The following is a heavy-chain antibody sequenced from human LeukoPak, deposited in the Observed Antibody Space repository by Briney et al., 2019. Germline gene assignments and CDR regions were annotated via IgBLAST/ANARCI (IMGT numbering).Heavy chain of an antibody. V-gene: IGHV3-21*01. Sequence: GGSLRLSCAASGFTFSSCSMNWVRQAPGKGLEWVSSVSSSSSDIYYADSVKGRFAISRDDAKNSLYLQMNSLRAEDTAVYYCATYHFWGQGTLVTVSS. CDR1: GFTFSSCS. J-gene: IGHJ4*02. CDR2: VSSSSSDI. CDR3: ATYHF. D-gene: IGHD2-2*01.